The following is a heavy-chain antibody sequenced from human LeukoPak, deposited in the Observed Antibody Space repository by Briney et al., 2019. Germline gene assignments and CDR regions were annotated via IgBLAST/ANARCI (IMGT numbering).Heavy chain of an antibody. V-gene: IGHV3-23*01. CDR3: ARTVEMATITGYYYYGMDV. D-gene: IGHD5-24*01. J-gene: IGHJ6*02. Sequence: GGSLRLSCAASGFTFSSYAMSWVRQAPGKGLEWVSAISGSGGSTYYADSVKGRFTISRDNAKNSLYLQMNSLRAEDTAVYYCARTVEMATITGYYYYGMDVWGQGTTVTVSS. CDR1: GFTFSSYA. CDR2: ISGSGGST.